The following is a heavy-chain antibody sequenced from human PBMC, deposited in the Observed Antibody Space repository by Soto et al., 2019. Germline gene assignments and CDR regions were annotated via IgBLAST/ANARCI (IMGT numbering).Heavy chain of an antibody. D-gene: IGHD3-22*01. CDR2: TYYGWNT. CDR3: ARDREYYDSSGLYFDY. J-gene: IGHJ4*02. V-gene: IGHV4-59*01. CDR1: GGSISDYY. Sequence: PSETLSLTCSVSGGSISDYYWSWIRQPPGKGLEWIGYTYYGWNTNYNPSLKSRVTISVDTSKNQFSLKLISVTAADTAVYYCARDREYYDSSGLYFDYWGQGXLVTVYS.